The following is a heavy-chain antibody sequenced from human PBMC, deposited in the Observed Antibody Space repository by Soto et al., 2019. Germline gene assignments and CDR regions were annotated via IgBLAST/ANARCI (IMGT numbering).Heavy chain of an antibody. CDR1: GFTFSNYG. Sequence: PGGSLRLSCAASGFTFSNYGMHWVRQAPGRGLEWVAVIWYDGSNKYYADSVKGRFTISRDNSKNTLYLQMNSLRAEDTAVYYCARDGCSGGSCYKEYYYGMDVWGQGTTVTVSS. V-gene: IGHV3-33*01. CDR2: IWYDGSNK. CDR3: ARDGCSGGSCYKEYYYGMDV. J-gene: IGHJ6*02. D-gene: IGHD2-15*01.